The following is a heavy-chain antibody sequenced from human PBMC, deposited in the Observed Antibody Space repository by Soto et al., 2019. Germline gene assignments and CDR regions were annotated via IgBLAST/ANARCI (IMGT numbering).Heavy chain of an antibody. CDR3: ARDETGDSYYYYYGMDV. CDR1: GGTFNIYN. Sequence: QVQLVQSGAEVKKPGSSVKVSCKASGGTFNIYNINWVRQAPGQGLEWMGGILPIFGTTNYAQRFQGRLTIIADDSTSTAYMELSSLRSEDTAVDYGARDETGDSYYYYYGMDVWGPGTTVTVTS. D-gene: IGHD7-27*01. CDR2: ILPIFGTT. J-gene: IGHJ6*02. V-gene: IGHV1-69*01.